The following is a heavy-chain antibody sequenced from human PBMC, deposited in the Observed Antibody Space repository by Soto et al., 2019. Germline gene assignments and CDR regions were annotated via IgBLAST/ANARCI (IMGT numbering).Heavy chain of an antibody. V-gene: IGHV3-73*02. D-gene: IGHD6-19*01. CDR1: GFTFSGSA. Sequence: EVQLVKSGGGLVQPGGSLKLSWSASGFTFSGSAMHWVRQASGKGLEWVGRIRTKANSYATIYGASVKGRFTVSRDDSKNTTYLQMNSLKAEDTAVYYCATSVAGLAFFESWGQGTLVTVSS. CDR2: IRTKANSYAT. J-gene: IGHJ4*02. CDR3: ATSVAGLAFFES.